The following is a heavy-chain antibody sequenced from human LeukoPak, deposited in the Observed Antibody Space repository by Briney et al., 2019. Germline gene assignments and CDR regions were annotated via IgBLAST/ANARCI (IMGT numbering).Heavy chain of an antibody. D-gene: IGHD3-22*01. CDR3: ASGDTTGYSGDAFNI. CDR1: GFTFSRYG. J-gene: IGHJ3*02. V-gene: IGHV3-33*03. CDR2: IWYDGSNK. Sequence: PGRSLRFSCVASGFTFSRYGMHWVRQAPGKGLEWVAIIWYDGSNKYYADSVKGRFTISRDTSKNTLYLQMDSLRAEDTAVYYCASGDTTGYSGDAFNIWGQGTMVTVSS.